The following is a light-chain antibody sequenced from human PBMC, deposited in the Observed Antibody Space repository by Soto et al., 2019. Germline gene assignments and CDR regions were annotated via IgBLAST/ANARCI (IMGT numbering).Light chain of an antibody. J-gene: IGLJ3*02. V-gene: IGLV2-14*01. CDR2: EVS. CDR3: SSFTSSGTL. Sequence: QSALTQPATVSGSPGQPITISCTGTSSDVGGYDYVSWYQQHPGKVPKLIIYEVSIRASGVSNRFSASKSANTASLTISGLQPEDEADYCCSSFTSSGTLFGGGTKLTVL. CDR1: SSDVGGYDY.